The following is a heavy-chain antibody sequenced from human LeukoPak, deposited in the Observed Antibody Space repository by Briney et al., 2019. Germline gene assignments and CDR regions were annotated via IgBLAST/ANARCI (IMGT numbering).Heavy chain of an antibody. CDR2: IYYRGST. Sequence: SETLSLTCTVSGGSISSSSYYWGWIRQPPGKGLEWIGSIYYRGSTYYNPSLKSRVTISVDTSKNHFSLKVSSVTAADTAVYYCARRIIAAAAYFDYWGQGTRVTVSS. CDR1: GGSISSSSYY. V-gene: IGHV4-39*02. CDR3: ARRIIAAAAYFDY. D-gene: IGHD6-13*01. J-gene: IGHJ4*02.